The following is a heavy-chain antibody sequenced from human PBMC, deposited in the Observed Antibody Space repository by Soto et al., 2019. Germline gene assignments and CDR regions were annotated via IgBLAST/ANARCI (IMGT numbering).Heavy chain of an antibody. V-gene: IGHV3-23*01. J-gene: IGHJ4*02. CDR2: ISDGGDLI. Sequence: GGSLRLSCAASGFPFSNHAMSWVRQAPGKGLEWVSGISDGGDLIYYADSVKGRFSMSRDNSENMLYLQMTNLRAEDTAIYFCAKRQGTGLAAKNFDFWGQGTLVTVS. CDR3: AKRQGTGLAAKNFDF. CDR1: GFPFSNHA. D-gene: IGHD2-15*01.